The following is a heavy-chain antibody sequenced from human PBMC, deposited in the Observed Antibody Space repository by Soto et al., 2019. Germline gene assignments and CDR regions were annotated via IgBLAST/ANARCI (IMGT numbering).Heavy chain of an antibody. D-gene: IGHD6-6*01. CDR2: ISYEGNNK. CDR1: GFTFNNYD. V-gene: IGHV3-30*18. CDR3: AKGVTSSSGVDY. J-gene: IGHJ4*02. Sequence: QVQLVESGGGVVQPGRSLRLSCAVSGFTFNNYDMHWVRQAPGKGLEWVAVISYEGNNKYYADSVKGRFTISRDFSKNTLSLQMNSLRAEDTAVYYCAKGVTSSSGVDYWGQGTLVTVSS.